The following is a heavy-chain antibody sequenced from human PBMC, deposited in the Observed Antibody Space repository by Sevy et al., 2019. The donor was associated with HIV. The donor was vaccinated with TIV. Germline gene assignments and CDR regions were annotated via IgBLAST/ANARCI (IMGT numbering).Heavy chain of an antibody. Sequence: GGSLRLSCAASGFTFSSYGMHWVRQAPGKGLEWVAVISYDGSNKYYADSVKGRFTISRDNSKNTLYLQMNSLRAEDTAVYYCAKEGGGSGSYYAPKYYYYYGMDVWGQRTTVTVSS. J-gene: IGHJ6*02. CDR3: AKEGGGSGSYYAPKYYYYYGMDV. CDR2: ISYDGSNK. V-gene: IGHV3-30*18. D-gene: IGHD3-10*01. CDR1: GFTFSSYG.